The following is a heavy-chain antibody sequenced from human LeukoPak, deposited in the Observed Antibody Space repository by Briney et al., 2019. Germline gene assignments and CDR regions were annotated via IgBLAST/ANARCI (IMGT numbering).Heavy chain of an antibody. J-gene: IGHJ6*03. V-gene: IGHV4-39*01. CDR1: GGSISSSSYY. Sequence: NSSETLPLTCTVSGGSISSSSYYWGWIRQPPGKGLEWIGSIYYSGSTYYNPSLKSRVTISVDTSKNQFSLKLSSVTAADTAVYYCARQVRYYYYMDVWGKGTTVTVSS. CDR3: ARQVRYYYYMDV. CDR2: IYYSGST. D-gene: IGHD1-1*01.